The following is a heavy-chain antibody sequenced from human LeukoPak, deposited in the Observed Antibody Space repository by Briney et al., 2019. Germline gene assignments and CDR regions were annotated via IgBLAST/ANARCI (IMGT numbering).Heavy chain of an antibody. D-gene: IGHD3-3*01. CDR3: ARAGDTGFLEWLLNFDY. V-gene: IGHV1-2*02. CDR2: INPNSGGT. Sequence: GASVKVSRKASGYTFTGYYMHWVRQAPGQGLEWMGWINPNSGGTNYAQKFQGRVTMTRDTSISTAYMELSRLRSDDTAVYYCARAGDTGFLEWLLNFDYWGQGTLVTVSS. CDR1: GYTFTGYY. J-gene: IGHJ4*02.